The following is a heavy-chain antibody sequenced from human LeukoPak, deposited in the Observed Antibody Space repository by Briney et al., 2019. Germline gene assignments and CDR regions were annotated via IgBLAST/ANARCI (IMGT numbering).Heavy chain of an antibody. V-gene: IGHV3-73*01. CDR3: TSHYDSSGYYLLGY. CDR2: IRSKANSYAT. Sequence: GGSLRLSCAASGITFSGSAMHWVRQASGKGLEWVGRIRSKANSYATAYAASVKGRFTISRDDSKNTAYLQMNSLKTEDTAVYYCTSHYDSSGYYLLGYWGQGTLVTVSS. D-gene: IGHD3-22*01. CDR1: GITFSGSA. J-gene: IGHJ4*02.